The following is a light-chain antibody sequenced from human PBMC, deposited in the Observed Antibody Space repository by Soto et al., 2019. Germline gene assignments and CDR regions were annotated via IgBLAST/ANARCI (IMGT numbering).Light chain of an antibody. Sequence: EVVLTQSPATLYLSPGERAPLSCRASQRVDYYLAWYQQKPGQAPRLLIFDVSKRATGIPARFSGSGSGTGFTLTISSLDPEDFAIYYCQQRTGLPPAIPFGQGTRLEI. V-gene: IGKV3-11*01. CDR1: QRVDYY. J-gene: IGKJ5*01. CDR3: QQRTGLPPAIP. CDR2: DVS.